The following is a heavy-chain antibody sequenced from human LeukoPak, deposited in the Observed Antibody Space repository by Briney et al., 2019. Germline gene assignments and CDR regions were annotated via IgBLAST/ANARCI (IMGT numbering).Heavy chain of an antibody. V-gene: IGHV4-59*01. D-gene: IGHD6-19*01. CDR1: GGSISSYY. Sequence: TSETLSLTCTVSGGSISSYYWSWIRQPPGKGLEWIGYIYYSGSTNYNTSLKSRVTISVDTSKNQFSLKLSSVTAADTAVYYCARARYSSGWLYFDYWGQGTLVTVSS. CDR2: IYYSGST. J-gene: IGHJ4*02. CDR3: ARARYSSGWLYFDY.